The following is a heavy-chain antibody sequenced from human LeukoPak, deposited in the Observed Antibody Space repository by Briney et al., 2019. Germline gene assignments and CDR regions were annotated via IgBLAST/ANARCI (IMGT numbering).Heavy chain of an antibody. Sequence: SETLSLTCAVYGGSFSGYYWSWIRQPPGKGLEWIGEINHSGSTNYNPSLKSRVTISVDTSKNQFSLKLNSVTATDTAVYYCARHSGSYYDNYDYWGQGTLVTVSS. V-gene: IGHV4-34*01. CDR3: ARHSGSYYDNYDY. D-gene: IGHD1-26*01. CDR1: GGSFSGYY. J-gene: IGHJ4*02. CDR2: INHSGST.